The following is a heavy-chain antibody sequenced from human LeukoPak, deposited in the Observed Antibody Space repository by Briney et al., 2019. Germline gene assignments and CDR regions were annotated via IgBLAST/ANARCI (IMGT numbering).Heavy chain of an antibody. CDR2: INHSGST. V-gene: IGHV4-34*01. CDR3: ARGDVDTATAPFDY. D-gene: IGHD5-18*01. Sequence: SETLSLTCAVYGGSFSGYYWSWIRQPPGKGLEWIGEINHSGSTNYNPSLKSRVTISVDTSKNQFSLKLSSVTAADTAVYYCARGDVDTATAPFDYWGQGTLVTVSS. CDR1: GGSFSGYY. J-gene: IGHJ4*02.